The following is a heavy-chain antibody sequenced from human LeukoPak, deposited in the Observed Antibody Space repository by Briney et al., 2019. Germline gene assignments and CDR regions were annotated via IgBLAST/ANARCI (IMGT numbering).Heavy chain of an antibody. J-gene: IGHJ4*02. CDR1: GGSLSTYY. CDR3: AREKASAGPHFEH. D-gene: IGHD6-13*01. Sequence: SETLSLTCFVSGGSLSTYYWSWIRQPPGKGLEWIGYSYNRGTTAYNPSLKSRVTISVDRSKNQFSLSLTSVTAADTAFYYCAREKASAGPHFEHWGRGILVTVSS. CDR2: SYNRGTT. V-gene: IGHV4-59*01.